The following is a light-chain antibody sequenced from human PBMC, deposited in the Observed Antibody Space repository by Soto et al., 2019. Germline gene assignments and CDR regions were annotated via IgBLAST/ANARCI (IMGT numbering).Light chain of an antibody. CDR1: QSVSSSY. Sequence: PGERATLSCRASQSVSSSYLAWYQQKPGQAPRLLIYGASSRATGIPDRFSGSGSGTDFTLTISRLEPEDFAVYYCQQYGSSRWTFGQGTKVDIK. CDR3: QQYGSSRWT. J-gene: IGKJ1*01. CDR2: GAS. V-gene: IGKV3-20*01.